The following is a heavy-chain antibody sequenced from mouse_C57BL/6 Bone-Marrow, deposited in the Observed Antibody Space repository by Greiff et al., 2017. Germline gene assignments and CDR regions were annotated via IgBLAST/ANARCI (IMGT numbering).Heavy chain of an antibody. Sequence: QVQLQQSGAELVRPGASVTLSCQASGYTFTDSEMHWVKQTPVHGLDWIGAIDPDTGGTAYNQKFKGNGILTADKPSSTAYIELRSLTSEDSAVYYCTRLAFYYGSSCLDYWGQGTTLTVSS. D-gene: IGHD1-1*01. V-gene: IGHV1-15*01. CDR2: IDPDTGGT. CDR3: TRLAFYYGSSCLDY. J-gene: IGHJ2*01. CDR1: GYTFTDSE.